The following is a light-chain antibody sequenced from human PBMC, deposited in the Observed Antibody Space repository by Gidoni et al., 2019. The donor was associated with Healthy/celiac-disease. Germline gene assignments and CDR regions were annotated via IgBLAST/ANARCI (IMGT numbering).Light chain of an antibody. CDR1: SSDFGGYNY. Sequence: QSPLTHLASVSGSPGPSITSTCTRTSSDFGGYNYVSWYQQHPGKDPKLKIYEVSNRPSGDRNRGSGSKTGNTATMTMSGLQAEDEDDYYCSSDTSSSTEVFGGGTKLTVL. J-gene: IGLJ2*01. CDR3: SSDTSSSTEV. CDR2: EVS. V-gene: IGLV2-14*01.